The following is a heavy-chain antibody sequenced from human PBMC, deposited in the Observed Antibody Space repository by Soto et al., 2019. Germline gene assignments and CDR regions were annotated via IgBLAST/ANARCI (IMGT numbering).Heavy chain of an antibody. D-gene: IGHD6-6*01. J-gene: IGHJ2*01. CDR3: AKDRARQSYWYFDL. CDR2: ISYDGSNK. Sequence: QVQLVESGGGVVQPGRSLRLSCAASGFTFSSYGMHWVRQAPGKGLEWVAVISYDGSNKYYADSVKGRFTISRDNSKNTLYLQMNSLRAEGTAVYYCAKDRARQSYWYFDLWGRGTLVTVSS. CDR1: GFTFSSYG. V-gene: IGHV3-30*18.